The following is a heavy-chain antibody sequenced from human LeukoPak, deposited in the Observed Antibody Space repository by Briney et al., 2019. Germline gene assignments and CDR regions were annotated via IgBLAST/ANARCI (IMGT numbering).Heavy chain of an antibody. V-gene: IGHV3-23*01. CDR3: AGGLSDYYYTVGY. J-gene: IGHJ4*02. CDR1: GFTFSSYA. D-gene: IGHD3-22*01. CDR2: ICGSGGST. Sequence: GGSLRLSCAASGFTFSSYAMSWVRQAPGKGLEWVSAICGSGGSTYYADSVKGRFTISRDNSKNTLYLQMNSLRAEDTAVYYCAGGLSDYYYTVGYWGQGTLVTVSS.